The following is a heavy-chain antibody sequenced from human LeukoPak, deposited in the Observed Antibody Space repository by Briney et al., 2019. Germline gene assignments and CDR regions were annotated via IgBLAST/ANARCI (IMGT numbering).Heavy chain of an antibody. CDR3: AAAYYDILTGYFFVFDY. D-gene: IGHD3-9*01. CDR2: IVVGSGNT. V-gene: IGHV1-58*01. Sequence: GASVKVSCKASGFTFTSSAVQWVRQARGQRLEWIGWIVVGSGNTNYAQKFQERVTITRDMSTSTAYMELSSLRSEDTAVYYCAAAYYDILTGYFFVFDYWDQGTLVTVSS. CDR1: GFTFTSSA. J-gene: IGHJ4*02.